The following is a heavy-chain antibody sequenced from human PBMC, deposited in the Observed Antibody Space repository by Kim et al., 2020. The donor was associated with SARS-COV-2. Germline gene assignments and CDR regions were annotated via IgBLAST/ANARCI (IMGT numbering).Heavy chain of an antibody. J-gene: IGHJ4*02. CDR1: GFSFSSYG. D-gene: IGHD3-10*01. Sequence: GGSLRLSCAASGFSFSSYGMHWVRQAPGKGLEWVAVISYDGSNKKYADSVKGRFTISRDNSKNTLYLQVNSLRAEDTAVYYCARDSSYGSGSYLNFAYWGQGPLVTVSS. CDR2: ISYDGSNK. CDR3: ARDSSYGSGSYLNFAY. V-gene: IGHV3-33*05.